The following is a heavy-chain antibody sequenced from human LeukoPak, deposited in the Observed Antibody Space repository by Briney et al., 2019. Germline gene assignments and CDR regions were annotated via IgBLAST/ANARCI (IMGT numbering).Heavy chain of an antibody. CDR1: GFTFSSYS. D-gene: IGHD3-10*01. Sequence: GGSLRLSCAASGFTFSSYSMNWVRQAPGKGLEWVSSISSSSSYIYYADSVKGRFTISRDNAKNSLYLQMNSLRAEDTAAYHCATTGGSGSYLAFDIWGQGTMVTVSS. V-gene: IGHV3-21*01. J-gene: IGHJ3*02. CDR3: ATTGGSGSYLAFDI. CDR2: ISSSSSYI.